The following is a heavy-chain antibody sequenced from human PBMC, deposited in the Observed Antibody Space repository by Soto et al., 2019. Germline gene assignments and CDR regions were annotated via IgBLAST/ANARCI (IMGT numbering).Heavy chain of an antibody. CDR3: AKDRKEFLRGYSHKGLDY. CDR1: GFTFSSYG. V-gene: IGHV3-30*18. D-gene: IGHD5-12*01. Sequence: GGSLRLSCAASGFTFSSYGMHWVRQAPGKGLEWVAVISYDGSNKYYADSVKGRFTISRDNSKNTLYLQMNSLRAEDTAVYYCAKDRKEFLRGYSHKGLDYWGQGTLVTVSS. J-gene: IGHJ4*02. CDR2: ISYDGSNK.